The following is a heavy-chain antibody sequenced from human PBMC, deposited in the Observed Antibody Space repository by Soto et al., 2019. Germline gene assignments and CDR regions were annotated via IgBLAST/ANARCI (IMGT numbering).Heavy chain of an antibody. Sequence: LSLTCAVSGGSISSGGYSWSWIRQPPGKGLEWIGYIYHSGSTYYNPSLKSRVTISVDRSKNQFSLKLSSVTAADTAVYYCARGRRDSSGYYSPGGAATRKYYFDYWGQGTLVTVSS. CDR3: ARGRRDSSGYYSPGGAATRKYYFDY. CDR2: IYHSGST. D-gene: IGHD3-22*01. J-gene: IGHJ4*02. CDR1: GGSISSGGYS. V-gene: IGHV4-30-2*01.